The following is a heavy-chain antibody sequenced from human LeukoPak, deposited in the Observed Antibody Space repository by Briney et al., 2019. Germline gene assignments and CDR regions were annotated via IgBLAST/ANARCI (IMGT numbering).Heavy chain of an antibody. CDR2: INAGNGNT. J-gene: IGHJ4*02. V-gene: IGHV1-3*01. D-gene: IGHD3-16*01. CDR3: ARTRRMISGGIDY. Sequence: ASVKVSCKASGYTFTNYAMHWVRQAPGQRLEWMGWINAGNGNTKYSQRFQGRVTITRDTSASTAYMELSSLRSEDTAVYYCARTRRMISGGIDYWGQGTLVTVSS. CDR1: GYTFTNYA.